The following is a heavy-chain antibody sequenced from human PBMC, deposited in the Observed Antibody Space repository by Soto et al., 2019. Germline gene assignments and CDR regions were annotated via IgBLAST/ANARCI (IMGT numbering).Heavy chain of an antibody. V-gene: IGHV4-31*03. Sequence: PSETLSLTCTVSGGTIRSGAYYWSWIRQHPGKGLEWIGYIYYSGTTYYNPSLKSRVTISLDTSKNQFSLKLNSVTAADTAVYFCARDPTGYFDLDFWGQGTLVTVSS. CDR3: ARDPTGYFDLDF. J-gene: IGHJ4*02. CDR2: IYYSGTT. CDR1: GGTIRSGAYY. D-gene: IGHD3-3*01.